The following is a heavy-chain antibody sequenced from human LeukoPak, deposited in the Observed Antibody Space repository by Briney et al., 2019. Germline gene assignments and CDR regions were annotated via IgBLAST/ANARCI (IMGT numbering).Heavy chain of an antibody. J-gene: IGHJ4*02. V-gene: IGHV3-64*01. CDR3: ARDLYDSSGSWYYFDY. CDR1: GFTFSSYA. Sequence: PGGSLRLSCAASGFTFSSYAMHWVRPAPGKGLEYVSAISSNGGSTYYANSVKGRFTISRDNSKNTLYLQMGSLRAEDMAVYYCARDLYDSSGSWYYFDYWGQGTLVTVSS. CDR2: ISSNGGST. D-gene: IGHD3-22*01.